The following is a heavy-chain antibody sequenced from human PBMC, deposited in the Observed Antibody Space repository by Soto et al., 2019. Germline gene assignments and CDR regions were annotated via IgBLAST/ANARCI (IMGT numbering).Heavy chain of an antibody. Sequence: GGSLRLSCAASGFTFSSYSMNWVRQAPGKGLEWVSYISSSSSTIYYADSVKGRFTISRDNAKNSLYQQMNSLRDEDTTMYYCARRASERFDYGGDCGYHDAFDIWGQGSMVTVSS. D-gene: IGHD2-21*02. CDR2: ISSSSSTI. CDR3: ARRASERFDYGGDCGYHDAFDI. V-gene: IGHV3-48*02. CDR1: GFTFSSYS. J-gene: IGHJ3*02.